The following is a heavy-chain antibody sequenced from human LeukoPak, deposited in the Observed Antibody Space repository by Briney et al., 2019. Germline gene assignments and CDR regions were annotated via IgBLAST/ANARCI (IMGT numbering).Heavy chain of an antibody. CDR3: AKDLTGIGHYYGMDV. Sequence: GGSLSLYCAASGFTFSSYGMHWVRQAQGKGLEGGADISYDGSNKYYADSVKGRFTTSRDNSKNTLYLQMNSLRAEDTAVYYCAKDLTGIGHYYGMDVWGQGTTVTVSS. D-gene: IGHD1-20*01. CDR2: ISYDGSNK. CDR1: GFTFSSYG. J-gene: IGHJ6*02. V-gene: IGHV3-30*18.